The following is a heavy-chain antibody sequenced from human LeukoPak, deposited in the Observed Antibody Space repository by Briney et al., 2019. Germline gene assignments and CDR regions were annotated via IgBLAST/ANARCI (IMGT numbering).Heavy chain of an antibody. CDR3: TSRYSGRGTADY. CDR1: GFTFSNAW. J-gene: IGHJ4*02. V-gene: IGHV3-15*01. D-gene: IGHD1-26*01. CDR2: IKSKTDGGTT. Sequence: GGSLRLSCAASGFTFSNAWMSWVRQAPGKGLEWVGRIKSKTDGGTTDYAAPVKGRFTISRDDSKNTLYLQMNSLKTEDTAVYYCTSRYSGRGTADYWGQGTLVTVSS.